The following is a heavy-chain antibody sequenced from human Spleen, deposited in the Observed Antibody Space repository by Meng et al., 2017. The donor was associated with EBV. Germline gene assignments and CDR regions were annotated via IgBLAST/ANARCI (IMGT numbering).Heavy chain of an antibody. D-gene: IGHD1-26*01. CDR1: GYTLHEFS. Sequence: QLHRVHVRHRMTKTGASVRSCGKVSGYTLHEFSMSWVRQAPGKGLEWMGGFDPEDGETNYEQKFQGRVTMTEDTSTDTTYMELSSLRSEDTAVYYCATVRGSHISEYFPYWGQSPLVTVSS. J-gene: IGHJ1*01. CDR3: ATVRGSHISEYFPY. V-gene: IGHV1-24*01. CDR2: FDPEDGET.